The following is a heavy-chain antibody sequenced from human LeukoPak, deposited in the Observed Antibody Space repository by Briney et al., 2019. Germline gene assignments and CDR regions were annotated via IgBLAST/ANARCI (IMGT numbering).Heavy chain of an antibody. Sequence: ASVKVSCKASGYTFTSYAMNWVRQAPGQGLEWMGWINTNTGNPTYAQGFTGRFVFSVDTSVSTAYLQISSLKAEDTAVYYCARRAPDGVHGSGSYSVFDYWGQGTLVTVSS. CDR1: GYTFTSYA. CDR2: INTNTGNP. CDR3: ARRAPDGVHGSGSYSVFDY. J-gene: IGHJ4*02. V-gene: IGHV7-4-1*02. D-gene: IGHD3-10*01.